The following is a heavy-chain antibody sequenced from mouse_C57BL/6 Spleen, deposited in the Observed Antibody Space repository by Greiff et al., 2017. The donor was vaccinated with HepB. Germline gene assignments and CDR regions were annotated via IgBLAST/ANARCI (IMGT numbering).Heavy chain of an antibody. CDR2: IYPGDGDT. Sequence: VQLQQSGPELVKPGASVKISCKASGYAFSSSWMNWVKQRPGKGLERIGRIYPGDGDTNYNGKFKGKATLTADKSSSTAYMQLSSLTSEDSAVYFCAVYDYDDAMDYWGQGTSVTVSS. D-gene: IGHD2-4*01. CDR1: GYAFSSSW. J-gene: IGHJ4*01. CDR3: AVYDYDDAMDY. V-gene: IGHV1-82*01.